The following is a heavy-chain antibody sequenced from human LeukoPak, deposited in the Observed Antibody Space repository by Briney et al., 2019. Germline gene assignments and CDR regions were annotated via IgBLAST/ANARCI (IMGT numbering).Heavy chain of an antibody. J-gene: IGHJ4*02. CDR2: IIPIFGTA. CDR1: GGTFSSYA. CDR3: ARGGLGIVVVPAAMIFDY. Sequence: ASVKVSCKASGGTFSSYAISWVRQAPGQGLEWMGGIIPIFGTANYAQKFQGRVTITADESTSTAYMELSSLRSEDTAVYYCARGGLGIVVVPAAMIFDYWGQGTLVTVSS. V-gene: IGHV1-69*13. D-gene: IGHD2-2*01.